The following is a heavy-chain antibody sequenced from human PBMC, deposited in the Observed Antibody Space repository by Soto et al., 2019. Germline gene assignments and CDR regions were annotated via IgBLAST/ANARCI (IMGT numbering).Heavy chain of an antibody. D-gene: IGHD6-19*01. CDR2: INAGNGNT. CDR3: ARAASGYSSGWYGSVFDY. J-gene: IGHJ4*02. Sequence: ASVKVSCKASGYTFTSYAMHWVRQAPGQRLEWMGWINAGNGNTKYSQKFQGRVTITRDTSASTAYMELSSLRSEDTAVYYCARAASGYSSGWYGSVFDYWGQGTLVTVSS. CDR1: GYTFTSYA. V-gene: IGHV1-3*01.